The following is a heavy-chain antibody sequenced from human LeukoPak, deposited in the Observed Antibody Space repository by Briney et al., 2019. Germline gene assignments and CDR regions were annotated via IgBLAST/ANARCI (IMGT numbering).Heavy chain of an antibody. CDR2: RYDGGRD. V-gene: IGHV4-59*03. CDR3: GNTTRVAPDGRAEYFQH. D-gene: IGHD1/OR15-1a*01. J-gene: IGHJ1*01. Sequence: PSETLSLTCTVSGGSISTYSWSWIRQPPGKGLEWIGCRYDGGRDLYNPSLKSRVTISVDASEKQISLSLRSVTAADTAIYYCGNTTRVAPDGRAEYFQHWGQGTLVTVSS. CDR1: GGSISTYS.